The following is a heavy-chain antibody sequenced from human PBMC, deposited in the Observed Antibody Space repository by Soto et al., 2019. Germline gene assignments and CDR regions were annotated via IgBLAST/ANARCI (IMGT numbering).Heavy chain of an antibody. CDR2: IYHSGST. V-gene: IGHV4-4*02. Sequence: SETLALTCAVYGGSISSSNWCSWVRQPPGKGLEWIGEIYHSGSTNYNPSLKSRVTISVDKSKNQFSLKLSSVTAADTAVYYCARDMRGVIGMDWFDPWGQGTLVTVS. CDR1: GGSISSSNW. CDR3: ARDMRGVIGMDWFDP. D-gene: IGHD3-10*01. J-gene: IGHJ5*02.